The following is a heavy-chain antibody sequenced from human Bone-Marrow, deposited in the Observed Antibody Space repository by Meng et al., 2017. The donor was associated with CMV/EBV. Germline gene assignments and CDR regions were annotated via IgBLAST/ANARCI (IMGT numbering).Heavy chain of an antibody. D-gene: IGHD5-12*01. CDR1: GGSISSGDYY. CDR2: IYYSGST. CDR3: ASRRGYSGYDRQGVWFDP. J-gene: IGHJ5*02. Sequence: SETLSLTCTVSGGSISSGDYYWSWIRQPPGKGLEWIGYIYYSGSTYYNPSLKSRVTISVDTSKNQFSLKLSSVTAADTAVYYCASRRGYSGYDRQGVWFDPWGQGNLVTVSS. V-gene: IGHV4-30-4*08.